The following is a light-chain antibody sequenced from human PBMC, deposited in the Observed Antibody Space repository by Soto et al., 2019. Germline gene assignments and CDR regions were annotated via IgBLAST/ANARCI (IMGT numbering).Light chain of an antibody. V-gene: IGKV1-33*01. Sequence: DLQMTQSPSSLSASVGDRVTITCQASQDISNFLNWYQQKPGKAPKLLIYDTSNLKTGVPSRFSGSGSGTDFTFTISSLHPEDIATYYCQHYGNLPLTFGGGTKVEIK. CDR2: DTS. J-gene: IGKJ4*01. CDR1: QDISNF. CDR3: QHYGNLPLT.